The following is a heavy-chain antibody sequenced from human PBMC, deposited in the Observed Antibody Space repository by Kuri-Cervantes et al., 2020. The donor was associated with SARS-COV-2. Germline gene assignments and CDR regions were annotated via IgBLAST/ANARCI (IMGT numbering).Heavy chain of an antibody. Sequence: GESLKISCEVSGFLFSASAIHWVRQGSGKGLEWVGRVKSKTDGGTTDYAAPVKGRFTISRDDSKNTLYLQMNSLKTEDTAVYYCTTDGYSYGFPAFDIWGQGTMVTVSS. CDR2: VKSKTDGGTT. V-gene: IGHV3-15*01. CDR3: TTDGYSYGFPAFDI. J-gene: IGHJ3*02. D-gene: IGHD5-18*01. CDR1: GFLFSASA.